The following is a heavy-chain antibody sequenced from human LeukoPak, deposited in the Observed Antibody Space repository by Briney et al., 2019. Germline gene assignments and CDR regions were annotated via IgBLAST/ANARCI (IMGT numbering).Heavy chain of an antibody. CDR2: IYYRGST. Sequence: SETLSLTCTVSGGSISSYYWNWIRQPPGKGLEWIGYIYYRGSTNYNPSLKSRVTISVDTSKNQFSLKLSSVTAADTAVYYCARDLWGAAFDYWGQGTLVTVSS. D-gene: IGHD1-26*01. V-gene: IGHV4-59*12. CDR1: GGSISSYY. J-gene: IGHJ4*02. CDR3: ARDLWGAAFDY.